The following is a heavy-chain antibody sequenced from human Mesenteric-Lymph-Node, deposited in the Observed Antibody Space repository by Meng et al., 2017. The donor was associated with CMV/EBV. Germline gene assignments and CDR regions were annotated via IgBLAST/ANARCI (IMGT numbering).Heavy chain of an antibody. V-gene: IGHV3-30*02. Sequence: GESLKISCAASGFTFSSYWMSWVRQAPGEGLEWVAFIRYDGSPKYYADSVKGRFTISRDNSKNTLYLQINSLRPEDTAMYYCAYCSNTYYFDFWGQGTLVTVSS. CDR2: IRYDGSPK. J-gene: IGHJ4*02. CDR3: AYCSNTYYFDF. CDR1: GFTFSSYW. D-gene: IGHD2-2*01.